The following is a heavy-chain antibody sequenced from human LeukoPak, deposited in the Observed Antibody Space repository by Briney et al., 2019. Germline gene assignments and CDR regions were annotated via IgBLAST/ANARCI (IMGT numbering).Heavy chain of an antibody. J-gene: IGHJ2*01. V-gene: IGHV1-24*01. CDR3: ATVPPRIAVAYWYFDL. Sequence: ASVKVSCKASGYTFTGYYMHWVRQAPGKGLEWMGGFDPEDGETIYAQKFQGRVTMTEDTSTDTAYMELSSLRSEDTAVYYCATVPPRIAVAYWYFDLWGRGTLVTVSS. D-gene: IGHD6-19*01. CDR2: FDPEDGET. CDR1: GYTFTGYY.